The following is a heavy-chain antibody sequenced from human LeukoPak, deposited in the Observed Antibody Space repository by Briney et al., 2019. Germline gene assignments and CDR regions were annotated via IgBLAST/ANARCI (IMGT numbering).Heavy chain of an antibody. CDR3: ARVRGLVPAARVSPVYYYMDV. CDR1: GGSFSGDF. J-gene: IGHJ6*03. V-gene: IGHV4-34*01. CDR2: INHGGST. D-gene: IGHD2-2*01. Sequence: SETLSLTCAVYGGSFSGDFWSWIHQSPGKGLEWIGEINHGGSTTYNPSLKSRVTISVDTSKNQFSLKLSSVTAADTAVYYCARVRGLVPAARVSPVYYYMDVWGKGTTVTVSS.